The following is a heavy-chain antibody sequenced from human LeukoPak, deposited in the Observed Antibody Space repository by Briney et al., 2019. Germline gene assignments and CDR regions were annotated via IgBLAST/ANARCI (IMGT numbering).Heavy chain of an antibody. CDR1: GCSISNTNW. V-gene: IGHV4-4*02. Sequence: PSETLSLTCGVSGCSISNTNWWTWVRQPPGKGLEWIGEVNLQGSTNYNPSLKSRVAISVDKSENHSALKLTSVTAADTAVYYCAREGGPYRPLDYSGQGTLVTVAS. CDR2: VNLQGST. CDR3: AREGGPYRPLDY. J-gene: IGHJ4*02.